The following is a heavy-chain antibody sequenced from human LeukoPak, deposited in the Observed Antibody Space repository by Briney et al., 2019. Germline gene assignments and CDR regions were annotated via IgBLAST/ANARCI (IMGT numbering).Heavy chain of an antibody. J-gene: IGHJ4*02. Sequence: GGSLRLSCAASGFTVSSNYMSWVRQAPGKGLEWVSVIYSGGSTYYADSVKGRFTISRDNSKNPLYVQMNSLRAEDTAVYYCAKVGYSYAPRNIDYWGQGTLVTVSS. CDR3: AKVGYSYAPRNIDY. CDR1: GFTVSSNY. CDR2: IYSGGST. D-gene: IGHD5-18*01. V-gene: IGHV3-53*01.